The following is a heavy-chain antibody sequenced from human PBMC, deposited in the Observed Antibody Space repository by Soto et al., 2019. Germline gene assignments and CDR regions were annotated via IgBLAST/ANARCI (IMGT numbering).Heavy chain of an antibody. Sequence: GGSLKISCNGSGYSFTSYWIGWVRQMPWKGLEWMGIIYPGDSDTRYSPSFQGQVTISADKSISTAYLQWSSLKASDAAMYYCASKSYYDSSGYFWGQGTLVTVSS. J-gene: IGHJ4*02. D-gene: IGHD3-22*01. V-gene: IGHV5-51*01. CDR2: IYPGDSDT. CDR1: GYSFTSYW. CDR3: ASKSYYDSSGYF.